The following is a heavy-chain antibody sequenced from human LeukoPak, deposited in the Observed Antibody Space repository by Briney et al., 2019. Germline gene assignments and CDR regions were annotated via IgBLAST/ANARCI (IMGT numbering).Heavy chain of an antibody. V-gene: IGHV3-23*01. Sequence: GGSLRLSCAASGFTFSSYAMSWVRQAPGKGLEWVSAISGSGGSTYYADSVKGRFTISRDNSKNTLYLQMNSLRAEDTAVYYCARDKDYYDSSGDFDYWGQGTLVTVSS. J-gene: IGHJ4*02. CDR3: ARDKDYYDSSGDFDY. D-gene: IGHD3-22*01. CDR2: ISGSGGST. CDR1: GFTFSSYA.